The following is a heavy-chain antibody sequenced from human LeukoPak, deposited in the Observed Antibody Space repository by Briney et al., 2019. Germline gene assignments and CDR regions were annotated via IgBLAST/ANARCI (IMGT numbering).Heavy chain of an antibody. CDR2: INPNSGGT. CDR3: ARGGEGAAIDYFDY. D-gene: IGHD3-10*01. V-gene: IGHV1-2*02. Sequence: ASVKVSCKASGYTFTGYYMHWVRQAPGQGLEWMGWINPNSGGTNYAQKFQGTVTMTRDTSTSTAYMELSRLRSDDTAVYHCARGGEGAAIDYFDYWGQGTLVTVSS. CDR1: GYTFTGYY. J-gene: IGHJ4*02.